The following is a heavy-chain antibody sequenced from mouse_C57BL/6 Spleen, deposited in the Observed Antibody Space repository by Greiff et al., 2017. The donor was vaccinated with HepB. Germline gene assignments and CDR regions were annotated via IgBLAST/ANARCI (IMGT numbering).Heavy chain of an antibody. CDR2: IWSDGST. Sequence: QVQLKESGPGLVAPSQCLSITCTVSGFSLTSYGVHWVRQPPGKGLEWLVVIWSDGSTTYNSALKSRLSINKDNSKSQVFLKMNSLQTDDNAMYYGARADRGDYDDYAMDNWGQGTSVTVSS. CDR1: GFSLTSYG. D-gene: IGHD2-4*01. J-gene: IGHJ4*01. V-gene: IGHV2-6*03. CDR3: ARADRGDYDDYAMDN.